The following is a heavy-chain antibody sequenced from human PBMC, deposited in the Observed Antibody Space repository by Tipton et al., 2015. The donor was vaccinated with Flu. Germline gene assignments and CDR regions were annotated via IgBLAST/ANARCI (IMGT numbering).Heavy chain of an antibody. D-gene: IGHD3-10*01. CDR3: ARSTYYYGSGSADY. CDR2: ISHSGRT. CDR1: GDSIGSNYF. V-gene: IGHV4-38-2*01. Sequence: TLSLTCSVSGDSIGSNYFWGWIRQPPGKGLEWIGCISHSGRTYYNPSLKSRVTISVDTAKSQFSQRLSSVTAADTAVYYCARSTYYYGSGSADYWGQGTLVTVSS. J-gene: IGHJ4*02.